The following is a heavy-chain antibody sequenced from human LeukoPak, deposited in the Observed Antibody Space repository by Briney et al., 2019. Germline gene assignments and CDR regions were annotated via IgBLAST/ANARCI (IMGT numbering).Heavy chain of an antibody. CDR2: ISYDGSNK. CDR1: GFTFSSYA. Sequence: GGSLRLSCAASGFTFSSYAMHWVRQAPGKGLEWVAVISYDGSNKYYTDSVKGRFTISRDTSKNTLYLQMNSLRAEDTAVYYCGKDAHSGYFDYWGQGTLVTVSS. D-gene: IGHD3-10*01. CDR3: GKDAHSGYFDY. V-gene: IGHV3-30*04. J-gene: IGHJ4*02.